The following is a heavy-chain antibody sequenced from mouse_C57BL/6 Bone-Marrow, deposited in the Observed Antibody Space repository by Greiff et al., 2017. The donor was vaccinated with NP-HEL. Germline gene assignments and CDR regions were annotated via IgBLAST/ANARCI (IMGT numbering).Heavy chain of an antibody. CDR3: ARGGYYSNYVDY. CDR1: GYTFTSYW. J-gene: IGHJ2*01. Sequence: VKLQQPGAELVKPGASVKMSCKASGYTFTSYWITWVKQRPGQGLEWIGDIYPGSGSTNYNEKFKSKATLTVDTSSSTAYMQLSSLTSEDSAVYYCARGGYYSNYVDYWGQGTTLTVSS. V-gene: IGHV1-55*01. CDR2: IYPGSGST. D-gene: IGHD2-5*01.